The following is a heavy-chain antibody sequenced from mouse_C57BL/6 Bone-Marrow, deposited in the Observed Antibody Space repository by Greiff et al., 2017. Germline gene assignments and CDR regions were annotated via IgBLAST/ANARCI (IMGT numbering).Heavy chain of an antibody. CDR3: ARPFYYGSSYAWFAY. V-gene: IGHV1-72*01. Sequence: QVQLQQPGAELVKPGASVKLSCKASGYTFTSYWMHWVKQRPGRGLEWIGRIDPNSGGTKYTEKFKGKATLTVDKPSSTAYMQLSSLTSEDAAVYECARPFYYGSSYAWFAYWGQGTLVTVSA. J-gene: IGHJ3*01. D-gene: IGHD1-1*01. CDR2: IDPNSGGT. CDR1: GYTFTSYW.